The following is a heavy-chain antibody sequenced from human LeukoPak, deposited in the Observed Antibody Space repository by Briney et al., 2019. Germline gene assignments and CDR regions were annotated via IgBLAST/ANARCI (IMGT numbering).Heavy chain of an antibody. V-gene: IGHV3-23*01. Sequence: PGGSLRLSCAASGFTFSSYAMSWVRQAPGKGLEWVSAISGSGGSTYYADSVKGRFTISRDNAKNSLYLQMNSLRAEDTAVYYCARAMYYDFWSGYWIRYGMDVWGQGTTVTVSS. J-gene: IGHJ6*02. D-gene: IGHD3-3*01. CDR3: ARAMYYDFWSGYWIRYGMDV. CDR1: GFTFSSYA. CDR2: ISGSGGST.